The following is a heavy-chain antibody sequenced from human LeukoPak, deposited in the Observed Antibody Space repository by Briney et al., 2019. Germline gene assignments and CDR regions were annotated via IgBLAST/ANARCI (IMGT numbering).Heavy chain of an antibody. CDR2: IYYIGNT. D-gene: IGHD3-22*01. Sequence: SETLSLTCTVSGGSINNYYWSWLRQPPGKGLEWIGYIYYIGNTNYNPSLKSRLIISVDTSKNQFSLKLSSVTAADTAVYYCARVRGYYYDSSGYNAFDIWGQGTMVTVSS. CDR1: GGSINNYY. J-gene: IGHJ3*02. CDR3: ARVRGYYYDSSGYNAFDI. V-gene: IGHV4-59*01.